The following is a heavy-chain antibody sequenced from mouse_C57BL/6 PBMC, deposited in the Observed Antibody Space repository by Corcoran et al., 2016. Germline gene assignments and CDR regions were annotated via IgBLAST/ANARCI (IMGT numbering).Heavy chain of an antibody. J-gene: IGHJ2*01. V-gene: IGHV9-3*01. CDR1: GYTFTTYG. D-gene: IGHD1-1*01. Sequence: QIQLVQSGPELKKPGETVKISCKASGYTFTTYGMSWVKQAPGKGLKWMGWINTYSGVPTYADDFKGRFAFSLETSASTAYLQINNLKNEDTATYFCARGPGSSYAFDYWGQGTTLTVSS. CDR3: ARGPGSSYAFDY. CDR2: INTYSGVP.